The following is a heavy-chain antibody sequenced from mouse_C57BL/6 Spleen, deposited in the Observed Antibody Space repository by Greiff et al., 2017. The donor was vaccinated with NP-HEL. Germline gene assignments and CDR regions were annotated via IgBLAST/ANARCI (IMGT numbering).Heavy chain of an antibody. J-gene: IGHJ4*01. V-gene: IGHV5-6*01. CDR3: ARGRAYYSNLYAMDY. CDR2: ISSGGSYT. Sequence: EVHLVESGGDLVKPGGSLKLSCAASGFTFSSYGMSWVRQTPDKRLEWVATISSGGSYTYYPDSVKGRFTISRDNAKNTLYLQMSSLKSEDTAMYYCARGRAYYSNLYAMDYWGQGTSVTVSS. CDR1: GFTFSSYG. D-gene: IGHD2-5*01.